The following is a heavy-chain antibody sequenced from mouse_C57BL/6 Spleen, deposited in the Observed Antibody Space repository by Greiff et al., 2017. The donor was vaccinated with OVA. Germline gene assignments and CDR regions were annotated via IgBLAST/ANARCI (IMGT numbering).Heavy chain of an antibody. J-gene: IGHJ3*01. D-gene: IGHD1-1*01. CDR3: ARGDYYGRPWFAY. CDR1: GYTFTSYW. V-gene: IGHV1-53*01. Sequence: VQLQQPGTELVKPGASVKLSCKASGYTFTSYWMHWVKQRPGQGLEWIGNINPSNGGTNYNEKFKSKATLTVDKSSSTAYMQLSSLTSEDSAVYYCARGDYYGRPWFAYWGQGTLVTVSA. CDR2: INPSNGGT.